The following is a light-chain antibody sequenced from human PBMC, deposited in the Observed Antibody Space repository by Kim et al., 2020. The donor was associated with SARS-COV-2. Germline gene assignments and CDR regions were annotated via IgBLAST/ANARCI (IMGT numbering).Light chain of an antibody. Sequence: SPGERATLSCGTSQSISRNYIAWYHQRPGLAPRLLIYDASRRAPGIPDRFSGSGSGTDFTLTISRLEPEDFAVYYCQQYGSSPTTFGGGTKVDIK. V-gene: IGKV3D-20*01. CDR2: DAS. J-gene: IGKJ4*01. CDR3: QQYGSSPTT. CDR1: QSISRNY.